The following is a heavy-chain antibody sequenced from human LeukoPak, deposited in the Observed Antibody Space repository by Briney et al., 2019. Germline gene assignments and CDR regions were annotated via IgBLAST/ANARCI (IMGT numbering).Heavy chain of an antibody. Sequence: GASVKVSCKASGYTFTDYYLHWVRQAPGHGLEWMGWINPKTGVTKYAQNFQGRVTMTRDTSISTAYMELSSLRSDDTAVFYCARVTEAAGTYPFDYWGQGTLVTVSS. J-gene: IGHJ4*02. CDR1: GYTFTDYY. V-gene: IGHV1-2*02. CDR2: INPKTGVT. D-gene: IGHD6-13*01. CDR3: ARVTEAAGTYPFDY.